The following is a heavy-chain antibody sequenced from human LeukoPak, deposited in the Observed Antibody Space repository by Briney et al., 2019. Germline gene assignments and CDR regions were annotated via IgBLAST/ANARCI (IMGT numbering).Heavy chain of an antibody. D-gene: IGHD6-13*01. V-gene: IGHV3-21*01. CDR3: ARDAYSSSALDS. Sequence: PGGSLRLSCAASGFIFSSYNINWVRQAPGKRLEWVSSITSGSNYINYADSVKGRFPISRDNAKNSLFLQMNSLRAEDTAVYYCARDAYSSSALDSWGQGTLVTVSS. CDR2: ITSGSNYI. CDR1: GFIFSSYN. J-gene: IGHJ5*01.